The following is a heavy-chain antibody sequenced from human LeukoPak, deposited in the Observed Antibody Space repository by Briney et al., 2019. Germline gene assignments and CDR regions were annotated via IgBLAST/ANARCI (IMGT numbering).Heavy chain of an antibody. CDR3: AEDSSMVTTRAPYYYYYLDV. CDR1: GGTFTNYA. CDR2: IIPLLGTP. Sequence: ASVKVSCKSSGGTFTNYAIIWVRQAPGQGLEWMGGIIPLLGTPNYAQKFQGRVTITADDSTSTAYMELTSLRSEDTAVYYRAEDSSMVTTRAPYYYYYLDVWGQGTMVTVSS. J-gene: IGHJ6*02. D-gene: IGHD4-17*01. V-gene: IGHV1-69*13.